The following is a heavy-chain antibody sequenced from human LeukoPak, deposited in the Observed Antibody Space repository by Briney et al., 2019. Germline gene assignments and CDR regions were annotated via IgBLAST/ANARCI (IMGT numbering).Heavy chain of an antibody. CDR1: GFTFSSYS. V-gene: IGHV3-21*01. CDR2: ISSSSSYI. D-gene: IGHD4-23*01. CDR3: ARNYGGRNSGDY. Sequence: GGSLRLSCAASGFTFSSYSMNWVRQAPGKGLEWVSSISSSSSYIYYADSVKGRFTISRDNAKNSLYLQMSSLRAEDTAVYYCARNYGGRNSGDYWGQGTLVTVSS. J-gene: IGHJ4*02.